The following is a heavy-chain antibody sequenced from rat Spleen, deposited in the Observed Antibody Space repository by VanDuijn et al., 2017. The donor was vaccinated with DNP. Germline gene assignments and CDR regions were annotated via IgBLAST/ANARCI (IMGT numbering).Heavy chain of an antibody. CDR1: GFTFCDYY. CDR3: ARPDY. CDR2: IGSDGYAP. Sequence: EVQLVESGGGLVQPGRSLKLSCAASGFTFCDYYMAWVRQAPTKGLEWVAYIGSDGYAPYYADSVKGRFTSTRDNAKSTLYLQMDSLSSEDTATYYCARPDYWGQGVMVTVSS. V-gene: IGHV5-25*01. J-gene: IGHJ2*01.